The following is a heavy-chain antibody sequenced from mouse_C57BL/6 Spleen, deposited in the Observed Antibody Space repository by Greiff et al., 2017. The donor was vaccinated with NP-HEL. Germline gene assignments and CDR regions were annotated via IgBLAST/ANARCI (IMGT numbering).Heavy chain of an antibody. CDR2: IDPSDSYT. Sequence: QVQLQQSGAELVMPGSSVKLSCKASGYTFTSYWMHWVKQRPGQGLEWIGDIDPSDSYTNYNQKFKGKSTLTVDKSSSTAYMQLSSLTSEDSAVYYCERWDGSRDFDYWGQGTTLTVSS. CDR1: GYTFTSYW. CDR3: ERWDGSRDFDY. J-gene: IGHJ2*01. V-gene: IGHV1-69*01. D-gene: IGHD1-1*01.